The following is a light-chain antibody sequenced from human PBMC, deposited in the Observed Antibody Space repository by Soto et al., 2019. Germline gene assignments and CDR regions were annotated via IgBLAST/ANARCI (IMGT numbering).Light chain of an antibody. CDR2: KVS. CDR3: MQGTYWPYT. Sequence: DVVMTQSPLSLPVTLGQSASISCRSSQSLGHSDGNTYLNWFQQGPGQSPRRLIYKVSNRDSGVPDRFSGSGSGTDFTLKISRVEAEDVAVYYCMQGTYWPYTFGQGTKLEIK. J-gene: IGKJ2*01. V-gene: IGKV2-30*02. CDR1: QSLGHSDGNTY.